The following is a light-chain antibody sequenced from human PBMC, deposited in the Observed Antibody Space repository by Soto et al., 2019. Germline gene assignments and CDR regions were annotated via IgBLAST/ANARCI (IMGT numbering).Light chain of an antibody. CDR3: QQYDTLPFT. J-gene: IGKJ3*01. V-gene: IGKV1-33*01. CDR1: QDISNY. Sequence: DIQMTQSPSSLSASVGDRVTITCQASQDISNYLNWYQQRPGKAPKLLIYDATKLETGVPSRFSGSGPGTDFTFTISSLQPEAIATYYCQQYDTLPFTFGPGTKVNV. CDR2: DAT.